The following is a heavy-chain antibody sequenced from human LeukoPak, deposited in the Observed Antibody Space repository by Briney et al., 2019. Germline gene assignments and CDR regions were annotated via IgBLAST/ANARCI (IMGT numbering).Heavy chain of an antibody. CDR1: GYTFTNYA. D-gene: IGHD6-13*01. V-gene: IGHV7-4-1*02. Sequence: GASVKVSCKASGYTFTNYAMNWVRQAPGQGLEWMGWINIKTGNPTYAQGFTGRFVFSLDTSVSTAYLQISSLKAEDTAVYYCASRLMAAPGTESGYWGQGTLVTVSS. CDR2: INIKTGNP. J-gene: IGHJ4*02. CDR3: ASRLMAAPGTESGY.